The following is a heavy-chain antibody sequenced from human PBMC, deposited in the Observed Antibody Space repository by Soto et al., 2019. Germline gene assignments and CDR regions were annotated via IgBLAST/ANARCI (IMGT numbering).Heavy chain of an antibody. V-gene: IGHV1-69*02. Sequence: QVQLVQSGAEVKKPGSSVKVSCKASGGTFSSYTFSWVRQAPGQGLEWMGRIIPILGIANYAQKFQGRVTITADKSTSTAYMELSSLRSEDTAVYYCARGSCSGGSCYGYYYYYMDVWGKGTTVTVSS. CDR3: ARGSCSGGSCYGYYYYYMDV. CDR2: IIPILGIA. J-gene: IGHJ6*03. D-gene: IGHD2-15*01. CDR1: GGTFSSYT.